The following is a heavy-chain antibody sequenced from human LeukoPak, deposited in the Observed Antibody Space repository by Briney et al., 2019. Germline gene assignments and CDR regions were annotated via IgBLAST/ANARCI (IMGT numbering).Heavy chain of an antibody. CDR1: CGSLRRVGQY. CDR3: ARMKLILVGTRSSDAFDI. CDR2: IFCSGSA. Sequence: SQTLSLTRTVSCGSLRRVGQYWTWIREHPEKGLEWLGYIFCSGSAYYNPSPGSRFAMSVDPSLNQFSLNLTSVTAADSALYFCARMKLILVGTRSSDAFDIWGQGAVVTVSS. D-gene: IGHD1-7*01. V-gene: IGHV4-31*03. J-gene: IGHJ3*02.